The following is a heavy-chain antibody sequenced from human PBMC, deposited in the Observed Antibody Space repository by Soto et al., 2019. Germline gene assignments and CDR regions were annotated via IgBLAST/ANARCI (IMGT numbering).Heavy chain of an antibody. D-gene: IGHD3-3*01. CDR2: INPSGGST. CDR1: GYTFTSYY. J-gene: IGHJ6*03. Sequence: ASVKVSCKASGYTFTSYYMHWVRQAPGQGLEWMGIINPSGGSTSYAQKFQGRVTMTRDTSTSTVYMELSSLRSEDTAVYYCARGNTRFLGGYYYYMDVWGKGTTVTVSS. CDR3: ARGNTRFLGGYYYYMDV. V-gene: IGHV1-46*03.